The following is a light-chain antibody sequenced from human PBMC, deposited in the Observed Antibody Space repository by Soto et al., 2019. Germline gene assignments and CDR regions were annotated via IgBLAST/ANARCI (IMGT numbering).Light chain of an antibody. Sequence: EIVLTQSPGTLSLSPGERATLSCRASQSVSSSYLAWYQQKPGQAPRLLICGASSRASGIPDRFSGSGSGTDFTLTISRLEREDFAVYYCQQYGSSPPITFGHGTRLEIK. CDR3: QQYGSSPPIT. CDR1: QSVSSSY. V-gene: IGKV3-20*01. J-gene: IGKJ5*01. CDR2: GAS.